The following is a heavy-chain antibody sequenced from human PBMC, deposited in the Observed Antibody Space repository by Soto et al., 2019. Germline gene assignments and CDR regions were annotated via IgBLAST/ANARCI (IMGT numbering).Heavy chain of an antibody. D-gene: IGHD3-22*01. J-gene: IGHJ4*02. CDR1: GFTLRSVG. CDR2: ISYDGSNE. CDR3: AKDGVYERSGYYGSYFDH. V-gene: IGHV3-30*18. Sequence: WGGLRLSCAASGFTLRSVGMHWGRPAPGKGLEGGAHISYDGSNEHSADSVKGRFTISRDNSEDTLYLQMNSLRVEDTAVYYCAKDGVYERSGYYGSYFDHWGLGTLVTVSS.